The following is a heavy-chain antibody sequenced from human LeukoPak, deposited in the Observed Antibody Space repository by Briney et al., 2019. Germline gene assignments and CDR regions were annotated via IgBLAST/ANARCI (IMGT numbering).Heavy chain of an antibody. Sequence: GGSLRLSCAASGFSVSSYYMSWVRQAPGKGLEWVSVIYSGGSTFYADSVKGRFTISRDNSKNTLYLQMNSLRAEDTAVYYCARGEDVVGALFDSWGQGTLVTVSS. CDR1: GFSVSSYY. D-gene: IGHD1-26*01. CDR3: ARGEDVVGALFDS. V-gene: IGHV3-53*01. CDR2: IYSGGST. J-gene: IGHJ4*02.